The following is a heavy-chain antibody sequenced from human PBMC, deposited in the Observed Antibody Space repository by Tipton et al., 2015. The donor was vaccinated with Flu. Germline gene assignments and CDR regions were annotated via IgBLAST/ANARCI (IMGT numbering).Heavy chain of an antibody. CDR1: GGSISSHY. CDR3: ARGPPGPSIRAYYFDI. J-gene: IGHJ4*02. CDR2: VYYTGST. D-gene: IGHD2-21*01. Sequence: TLSLTCTVSGGSISSHYWSWIRQPPGKGLEWIGFVYYTGSTNYKSSLKSRVTISTDTSTNQVSLKMNSVIAADTAVYYCARGPPGPSIRAYYFDIWGQGALVTVSS. V-gene: IGHV4-59*11.